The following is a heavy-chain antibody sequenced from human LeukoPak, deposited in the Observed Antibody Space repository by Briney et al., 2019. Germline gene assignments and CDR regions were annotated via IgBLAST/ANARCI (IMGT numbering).Heavy chain of an antibody. J-gene: IGHJ4*02. D-gene: IGHD1-26*01. CDR1: GFTFSSYG. Sequence: PGRSLRLSCAASGFTFSSYGMHWVRQAPGKGLEWVAVIWYDGSNKYYADSVKGRFTISRDNSKYTLYLQMNSLRAEDTAVYYCAKGSLVGATTPFDYWGQGTLVTVSS. CDR2: IWYDGSNK. CDR3: AKGSLVGATTPFDY. V-gene: IGHV3-33*06.